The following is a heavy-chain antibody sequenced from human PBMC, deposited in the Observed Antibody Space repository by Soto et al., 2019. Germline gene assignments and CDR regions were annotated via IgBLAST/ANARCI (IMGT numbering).Heavy chain of an antibody. CDR1: GYSFTSYW. V-gene: IGHV5-10-1*01. CDR3: ARLGGFGSGSYIYYGMDV. Sequence: LGESLKISCKGSGYSFTSYWISWVRQMPGKSLEWMGRIDPSDSYTNYSPSFQGHVTISADKSISTAYLQWSSLKASDTAMYYCARLGGFGSGSYIYYGMDVWGQGTTVTVSS. D-gene: IGHD3-10*01. CDR2: IDPSDSYT. J-gene: IGHJ6*02.